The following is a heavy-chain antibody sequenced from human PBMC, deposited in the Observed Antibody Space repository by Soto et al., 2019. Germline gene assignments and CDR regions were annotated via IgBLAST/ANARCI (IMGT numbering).Heavy chain of an antibody. CDR2: ISGSGDRA. J-gene: IGHJ5*02. Sequence: PGGSLRLSCAVSGFTFTSYPMTWVRQAPGKGLEWVSAISGSGDRAFYADSVKGRFTISRDNSKNTLYLQMNSLRAEDTAVYYCARSRGGHCSSTSCYPRLDPWGQGTLVTVSS. D-gene: IGHD2-2*01. CDR1: GFTFTSYP. V-gene: IGHV3-23*01. CDR3: ARSRGGHCSSTSCYPRLDP.